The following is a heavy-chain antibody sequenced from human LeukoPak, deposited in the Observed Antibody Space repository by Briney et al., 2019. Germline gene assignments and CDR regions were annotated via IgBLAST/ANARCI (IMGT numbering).Heavy chain of an antibody. V-gene: IGHV1-3*01. CDR1: GYTFTSCA. J-gene: IGHJ3*02. Sequence: ASVKVSCKASGYTFTSCAMHWVRQAPGQRLEWMGWINAGNGNTKYSQKFQGRVAITRDTSASTAYMELSSLRSEDTAVYYCAGGIVGATVLDAFDIRGQGTMVTVSS. CDR3: AGGIVGATVLDAFDI. D-gene: IGHD1-26*01. CDR2: INAGNGNT.